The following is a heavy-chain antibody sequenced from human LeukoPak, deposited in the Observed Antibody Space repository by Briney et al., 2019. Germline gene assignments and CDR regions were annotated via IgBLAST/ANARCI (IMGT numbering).Heavy chain of an antibody. CDR2: IYTSGST. CDR3: ARGRVYCSGGSCYLSRSAYFDY. CDR1: GGSISSYY. J-gene: IGHJ4*02. D-gene: IGHD2-15*01. V-gene: IGHV4-4*07. Sequence: SETLSLTCTVSGGSISSYYWSWIRQPAGKGLEWIGRIYTSGSTNYDPSLKSRVTMSVDTSKNQFSLKLSSVTAADTAVYYCARGRVYCSGGSCYLSRSAYFDYWGQGTLVTVSS.